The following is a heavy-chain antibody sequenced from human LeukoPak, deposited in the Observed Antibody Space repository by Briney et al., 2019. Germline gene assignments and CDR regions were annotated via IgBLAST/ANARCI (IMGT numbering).Heavy chain of an antibody. CDR3: VRLRRNNDRTGYYYYYDY. D-gene: IGHD3-22*01. J-gene: IGHJ4*02. CDR1: GYTFSDFS. CDR2: ISVRSNYR. V-gene: IGHV3-21*01. Sequence: GGSLRLSCAASGYTFSDFSVNWVRQAPGKGLEWVSSISVRSNYRYYADSVRGRFTISRDDARDSLFLQMNSLRAEDTAVYFCVRLRRNNDRTGYYYYYDYWGQGTLVTVSS.